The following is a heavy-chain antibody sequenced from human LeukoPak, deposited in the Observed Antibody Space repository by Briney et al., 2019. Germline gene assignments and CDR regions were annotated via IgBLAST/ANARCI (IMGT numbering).Heavy chain of an antibody. CDR1: GFTFSSYA. D-gene: IGHD1/OR15-1a*01. CDR2: ISYDGSNK. Sequence: GGSLRLSCAASGFTFSSYAMHWIRQAPGKGLEWVAVISYDGSNKYYADSVKGRFTISRDNSKNTLYLQMNSLRAEDTAVYYCARARTAIEFVDWFDPWGQGSLVTVSS. J-gene: IGHJ5*02. V-gene: IGHV3-30-3*01. CDR3: ARARTAIEFVDWFDP.